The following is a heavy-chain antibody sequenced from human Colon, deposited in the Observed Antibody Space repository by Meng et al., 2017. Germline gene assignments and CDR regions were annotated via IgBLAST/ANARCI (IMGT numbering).Heavy chain of an antibody. J-gene: IGHJ1*01. CDR3: ARVGYYDSSNYYAYFQH. V-gene: IGHV3-74*03. D-gene: IGHD3-22*01. CDR2: IYADGSDI. CDR1: GFTLRNYW. Sequence: LVDAWVRVVQPGGSLSLSCTASGFTLRNYWMPVVRQAQGKGPLWVSRIYADGSDITYADSVKGRFPISRDSARNTLYLQMNSLRAEDTAVYYCARVGYYDSSNYYAYFQHWGQGTLVTVSS.